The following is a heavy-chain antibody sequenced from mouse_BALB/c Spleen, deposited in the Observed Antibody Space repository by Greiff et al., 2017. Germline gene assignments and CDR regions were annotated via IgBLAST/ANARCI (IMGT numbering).Heavy chain of an antibody. J-gene: IGHJ4*01. D-gene: IGHD2-10*01. V-gene: IGHV1S81*02. CDR3: ARGRAYYGNSYAMDY. CDR1: GYTFTSYW. CDR2: INPSNGRT. Sequence: VQLQQPGAELVKPGASVKLSCKASGYTFTSYWMHWVKQRPGQGLEWIGEINPSNGRTNYNEKFKGKATFTADTSSNTAYMQLSSLTSEDSAVYYCARGRAYYGNSYAMDYWGQGTSVTVSS.